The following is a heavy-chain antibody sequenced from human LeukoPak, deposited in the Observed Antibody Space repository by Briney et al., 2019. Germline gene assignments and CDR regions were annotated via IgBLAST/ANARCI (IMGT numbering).Heavy chain of an antibody. CDR3: SCSNTNY. V-gene: IGHV3-7*01. Sequence: PGGSLRLSCAASGFTFSSYWMTWVRQAPGKGREWVANINQDGIEKYYVDSVKGRFTLSRDNAKNSLYLQMNSLRAEDTAVYYCSCSNTNYWGQGTLVIVSS. J-gene: IGHJ4*02. CDR1: GFTFSSYW. D-gene: IGHD2-2*01. CDR2: INQDGIEK.